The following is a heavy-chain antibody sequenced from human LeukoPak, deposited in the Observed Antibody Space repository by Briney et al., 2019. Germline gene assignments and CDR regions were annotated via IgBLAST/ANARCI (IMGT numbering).Heavy chain of an antibody. D-gene: IGHD5-24*01. V-gene: IGHV1-69*05. CDR2: IIPIFGTA. Sequence: SVKVSCKASGGTFSSYAMSWVRQAPGQGLEWMGRIIPIFGTANYAQKFQGRVTITTDESTSTAYMELSSLRSEDTAVYYCARVAVGDGYNFFDYWGQGTLVTVSS. CDR3: ARVAVGDGYNFFDY. CDR1: GGTFSSYA. J-gene: IGHJ4*02.